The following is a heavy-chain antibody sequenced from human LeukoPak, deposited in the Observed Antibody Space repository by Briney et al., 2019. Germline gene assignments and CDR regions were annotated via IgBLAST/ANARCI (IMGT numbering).Heavy chain of an antibody. Sequence: SETLSLTCTVSGGSISSQTYYWTWIRQPPGKGLEWIGYIYHSGSTYYNPSLKSRVTISVDRSKNQFSLKLSSVTAADTAVYYCARVYCSSTSCLGGFDPWGQGTLVTVSS. J-gene: IGHJ5*02. CDR1: GGSISSQTYY. CDR3: ARVYCSSTSCLGGFDP. D-gene: IGHD2-2*01. V-gene: IGHV4-39*07. CDR2: IYHSGST.